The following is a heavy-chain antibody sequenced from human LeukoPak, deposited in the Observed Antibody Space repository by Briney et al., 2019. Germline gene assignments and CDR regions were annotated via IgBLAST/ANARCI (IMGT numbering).Heavy chain of an antibody. V-gene: IGHV3-23*01. CDR2: IIGSGDIT. D-gene: IGHD4-23*01. CDR3: AKGVVPSTVITPFDY. Sequence: GGSLRLSCPASGFTFSSYAMSWVRQAPGKGLEWVSSIIGSGDITYYADSVKGRFTISRYNSKNTLYLQMNSLRAEDTAVYYCAKGVVPSTVITPFDYWGQGTLVTVSS. J-gene: IGHJ4*02. CDR1: GFTFSSYA.